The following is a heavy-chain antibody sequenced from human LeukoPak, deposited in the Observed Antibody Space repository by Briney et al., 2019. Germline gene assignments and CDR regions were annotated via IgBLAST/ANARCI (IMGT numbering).Heavy chain of an antibody. J-gene: IGHJ4*02. Sequence: GGALRLSCAASGFTFSDYWTTWVCQAPGKGPEWVANIKQDGSEKYYVDTVRGRFTISRDKAKNSLFLQINSLRVEETAVYYCARRGGSSSRRSPIDYWGQGTLVTVSS. D-gene: IGHD6-6*01. CDR3: ARRGGSSSRRSPIDY. CDR1: GFTFSDYW. V-gene: IGHV3-7*01. CDR2: IKQDGSEK.